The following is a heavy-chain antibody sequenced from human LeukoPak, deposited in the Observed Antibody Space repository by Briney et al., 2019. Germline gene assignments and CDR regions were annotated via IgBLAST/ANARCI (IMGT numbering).Heavy chain of an antibody. D-gene: IGHD5-18*01. CDR1: GYTFTGYY. CDR2: INPNSGGT. CDR3: ARLQRGYSYGSRFDY. J-gene: IGHJ4*02. Sequence: ASVKVSCKTSGYTFTGYYMHWVRQAPGQGLEWMGWINPNSGGTNYAQKFQGRVTMTRGTSISTAYMELSRLRSDDTAVYYCARLQRGYSYGSRFDYWGQGTLVTVSS. V-gene: IGHV1-2*02.